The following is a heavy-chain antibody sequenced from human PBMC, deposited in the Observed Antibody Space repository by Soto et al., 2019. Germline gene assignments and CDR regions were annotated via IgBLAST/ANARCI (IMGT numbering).Heavy chain of an antibody. CDR1: VASISSGGYY. CDR3: ARESKYDTSGYPPWFAP. CDR2: IYYSGST. V-gene: IGHV4-31*03. D-gene: IGHD3-22*01. Sequence: QVQLQESGPGLVKPSQTLSLTCTVSVASISSGGYYWSWIRQHPGEGLEWIGYIYYSGSTSYNPPLKRRVTIYVDNSKNQVSLKLSSVTDAGTAVYYCARESKYDTSGYPPWFAPWGQGTLVTVSS. J-gene: IGHJ5*01.